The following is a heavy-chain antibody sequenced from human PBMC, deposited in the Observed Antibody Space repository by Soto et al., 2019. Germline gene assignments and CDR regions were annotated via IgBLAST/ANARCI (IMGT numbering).Heavy chain of an antibody. CDR3: VFFYYGANKAFDI. V-gene: IGHV4-34*01. D-gene: IGHD4-17*01. CDR1: GGSFSGYY. CDR2: INHSGST. J-gene: IGHJ3*02. Sequence: QVQLQQWGAGLLKPSETLSLTCAVYGGSFSGYYWSWIRQPPGKGLEWIGEINHSGSTNYNPSLKSRVTISVDTSKNQFSLKLSSVTAADTAVYYCVFFYYGANKAFDILGQGTMVTVSS.